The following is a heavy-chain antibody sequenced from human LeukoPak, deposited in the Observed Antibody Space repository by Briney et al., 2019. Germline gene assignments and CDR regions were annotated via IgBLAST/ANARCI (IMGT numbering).Heavy chain of an antibody. CDR3: ARDRSRIFGVVTPKKDY. D-gene: IGHD3-3*01. CDR1: GYTFTGYY. Sequence: ASVKVSCKASGYTFTGYYMHWVRQAPGQGLEWMGWINPNSGGTNYAQKFQGRVTMTRDTSISTAYMELRSLRSDDTAVYYCARDRSRIFGVVTPKKDYWGQGTLVTVSS. CDR2: INPNSGGT. J-gene: IGHJ4*02. V-gene: IGHV1-2*02.